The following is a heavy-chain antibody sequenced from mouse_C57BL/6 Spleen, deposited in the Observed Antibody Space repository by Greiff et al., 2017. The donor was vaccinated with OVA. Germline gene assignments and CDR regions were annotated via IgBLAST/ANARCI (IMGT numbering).Heavy chain of an antibody. V-gene: IGHV1-64*01. CDR1: GYTFTSYW. CDR3: ASPYDGYYPGFAY. CDR2: IHPNSGST. D-gene: IGHD2-3*01. J-gene: IGHJ3*01. Sequence: QVQLQQPGAELVKPGASVKLSCKASGYTFTSYWMHWVKQRPGQGLEWIGMIHPNSGSTNYNEKFKSKATLTVDKSSSTAYMQLSSLTSEDSAVYYCASPYDGYYPGFAYWGQGTLVTVSA.